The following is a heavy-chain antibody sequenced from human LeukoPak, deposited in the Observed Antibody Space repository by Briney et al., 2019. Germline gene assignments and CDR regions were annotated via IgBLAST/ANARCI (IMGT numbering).Heavy chain of an antibody. CDR2: INHSGRI. J-gene: IGHJ4*02. D-gene: IGHD3-9*01. CDR1: GGSFRGYY. V-gene: IGHV4-34*01. CDR3: ARGDILTGYNY. Sequence: SETLSLTCAVYGGSFRGYYWRWIRQPPGQRLAWIGEINHSGRIKYNPSLKSRVTISVDTSKNQFSLKLNSVTAADTAVYCCARGDILTGYNYWGQGTLVTVSS.